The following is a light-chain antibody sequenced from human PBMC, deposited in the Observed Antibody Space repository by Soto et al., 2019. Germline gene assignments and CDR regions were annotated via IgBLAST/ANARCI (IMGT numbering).Light chain of an antibody. V-gene: IGKV3D-20*02. CDR2: DAS. CDR3: QQRSDWPPIT. CDR1: QSVSSSY. J-gene: IGKJ5*01. Sequence: SVLLPSPRTPSLSPGARATPPCRASQSVSSSYLAWYQQKPGQAPRLLSYDASYRATGVPLRFSGSGSGTDFTLTVSSLESGDSATYYCQQRSDWPPITFGQGTRLEIK.